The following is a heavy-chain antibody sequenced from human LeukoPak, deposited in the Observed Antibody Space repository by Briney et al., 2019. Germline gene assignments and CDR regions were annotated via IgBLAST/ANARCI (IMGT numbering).Heavy chain of an antibody. CDR1: GYTFTDYY. CDR3: ARANFLYCSSTTCLFDY. V-gene: IGHV1-2*02. Sequence: ASVKVSCAASGYTFTDYYMHWVRQAPGQGFEWMGWINPNDGDTNYAQKFQGRVTMTRDTSISTAHMEVSRLRSDDTAVYYCARANFLYCSSTTCLFDYWGQGTLVTVSS. D-gene: IGHD2-2*01. CDR2: INPNDGDT. J-gene: IGHJ4*02.